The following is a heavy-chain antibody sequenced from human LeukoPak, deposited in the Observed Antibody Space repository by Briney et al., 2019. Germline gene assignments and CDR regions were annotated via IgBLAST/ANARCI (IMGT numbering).Heavy chain of an antibody. Sequence: AASVKVSCKASGYTFNSYYMHCVRQAPGQGLEWMGIINPSGGSTSYAQKFQGRVTMTRDMSTSTVYMELSSLRSEDTAVYYCARTPYRGSGRLYYYYYMDVWGKGTTVTVSS. J-gene: IGHJ6*03. CDR2: INPSGGST. V-gene: IGHV1-46*02. CDR3: ARTPYRGSGRLYYYYYMDV. CDR1: GYTFNSYY. D-gene: IGHD3-10*01.